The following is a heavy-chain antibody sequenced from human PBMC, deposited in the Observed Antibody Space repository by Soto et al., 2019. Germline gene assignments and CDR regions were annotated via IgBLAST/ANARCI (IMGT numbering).Heavy chain of an antibody. CDR1: GYTFTGYY. J-gene: IGHJ3*02. CDR3: ARGSGWYDDAFDI. D-gene: IGHD6-19*01. V-gene: IGHV1-2*02. CDR2: INPNSGGT. Sequence: QVQLVQSGAEVKKPGASVKVSCKASGYTFTGYYMHWVRQAPGQGLEWMGWINPNSGGTNYARKFQGRVTMTRDTSISTAYMELSRLRSDDTAVYYCARGSGWYDDAFDIWGQGTMVTVSS.